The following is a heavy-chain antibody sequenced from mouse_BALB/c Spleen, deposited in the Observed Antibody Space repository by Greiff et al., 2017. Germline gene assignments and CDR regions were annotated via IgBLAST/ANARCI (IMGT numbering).Heavy chain of an antibody. D-gene: IGHD2-4*01. CDR1: GFTFSSFG. Sequence: EVKLVESGGGLVQPGGSRKLSCAASGFTFSSFGMHWVRQAPEKGLEWVAYISSGSSTIYYADTVKGRFTISRDNPKNTLFLQMTSLRSEDTAMYYCARCYYDYDGDYYAMDYWGQGTSVTVSS. J-gene: IGHJ4*01. CDR3: ARCYYDYDGDYYAMDY. CDR2: ISSGSSTI. V-gene: IGHV5-17*02.